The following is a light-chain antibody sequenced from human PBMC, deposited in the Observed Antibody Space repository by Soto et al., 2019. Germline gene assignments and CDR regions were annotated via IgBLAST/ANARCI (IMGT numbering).Light chain of an antibody. V-gene: IGKV1-5*01. J-gene: IGKJ4*01. Sequence: IQMSLSPATLSASVGDRVTITCRASQSISSWLAWYQQKPGKAPKLLIYDASSLESGVPSRFSGSGSGTEFTLTISSLQPDDFATYYCQQYNSYSPLTFGGGTKVDI. CDR1: QSISSW. CDR3: QQYNSYSPLT. CDR2: DAS.